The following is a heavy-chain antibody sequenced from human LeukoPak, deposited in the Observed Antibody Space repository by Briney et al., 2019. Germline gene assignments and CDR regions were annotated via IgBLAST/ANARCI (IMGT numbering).Heavy chain of an antibody. J-gene: IGHJ5*02. Sequence: GASVKVSCKASGGTFSSYAISWVRQAPGQGLEWMGGIIPIFGTANYAQKFQGRVTITADESTSTAYMELSSLRSEDTAVYYCARAPVDPLAIPKRYCSGCYDWFDPWGQGTLVTVSS. CDR1: GGTFSSYA. V-gene: IGHV1-69*13. CDR2: IIPIFGTA. CDR3: ARAPVDPLAIPKRYCSGCYDWFDP. D-gene: IGHD2-15*01.